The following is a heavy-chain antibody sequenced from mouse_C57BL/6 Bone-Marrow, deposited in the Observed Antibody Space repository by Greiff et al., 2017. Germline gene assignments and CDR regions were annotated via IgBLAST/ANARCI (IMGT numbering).Heavy chain of an antibody. V-gene: IGHV1-82*01. J-gene: IGHJ2*01. CDR1: GYAFSSSW. CDR2: IYPGDGDT. D-gene: IGHD2-4*01. Sequence: VQLQQSGPELVKPGASVKISCKASGYAFSSSWMNWVKQRPGKGLEWIGRIYPGDGDTNYNGKFKGKATLTADKSSSTAYMQLSSLTSEDSAVYFCAVYDYGYYFDYWGQGTTLTVSS. CDR3: AVYDYGYYFDY.